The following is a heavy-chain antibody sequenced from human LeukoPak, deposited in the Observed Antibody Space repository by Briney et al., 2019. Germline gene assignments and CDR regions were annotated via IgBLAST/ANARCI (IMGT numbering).Heavy chain of an antibody. CDR2: IDYSGST. CDR3: ARVPLWFGELSSFPS. D-gene: IGHD3-10*01. CDR1: GSSISSYY. V-gene: IGHV4-59*01. Sequence: PSETLSLTCTVSGSSISSYYWSWIRQPPGKGLEWIGSIDYSGSTYYNPSLKSRLTISADTSKNQFSLKLRSVTAADTAVYYCARVPLWFGELSSFPSWGQGTLVIVSS. J-gene: IGHJ5*02.